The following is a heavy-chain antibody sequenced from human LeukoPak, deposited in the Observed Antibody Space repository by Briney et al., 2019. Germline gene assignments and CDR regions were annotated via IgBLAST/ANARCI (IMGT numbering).Heavy chain of an antibody. V-gene: IGHV3-30*18. CDR3: ANHYPAPIPTGDYYDSSGYLDY. CDR1: GFTFTSYS. Sequence: GGSLRLSCAASGFTFTSYSMSWVRQAPGKGLEWVAVISYDGSNKYYADSVKGRFTISRDNSKNTLYLQMNSLRAEDTAVYYCANHYPAPIPTGDYYDSSGYLDYWGQGTLVTVSS. CDR2: ISYDGSNK. D-gene: IGHD3-22*01. J-gene: IGHJ4*02.